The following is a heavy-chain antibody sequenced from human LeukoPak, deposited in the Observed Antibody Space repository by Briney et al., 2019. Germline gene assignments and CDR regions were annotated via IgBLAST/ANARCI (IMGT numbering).Heavy chain of an antibody. V-gene: IGHV3-7*01. J-gene: IGHJ4*02. D-gene: IGHD3-22*01. CDR2: IKQDGSEK. CDR1: GFTFSSYW. Sequence: PGGSLRLSCAASGFTFSSYWMSWVRQAPGKGLEWVANIKQDGSEKYYVDSVKGRFTISRDNAKNSLYLQMNSLRAEDTAVYYRATRSDEGYYYDSSGYYYFDYWGQGTLVTVSS. CDR3: ATRSDEGYYYDSSGYYYFDY.